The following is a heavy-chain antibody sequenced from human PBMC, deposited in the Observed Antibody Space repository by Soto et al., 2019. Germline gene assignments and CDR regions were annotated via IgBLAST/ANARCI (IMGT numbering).Heavy chain of an antibody. V-gene: IGHV4-34*01. CDR1: GGSFSCYY. CDR2: INHSGST. CDR3: ARGRGYGGKNYYYYYGMDV. D-gene: IGHD4-17*01. Sequence: SETLSLTCAVYGGSFSCYYWSWIRQPPGKGLEWIGEINHSGSTNYNPSLKSRVTISVDTSKNQFSLKLSSVTAADTAVYYCARGRGYGGKNYYYYYGMDVWGQGTTVTVSS. J-gene: IGHJ6*02.